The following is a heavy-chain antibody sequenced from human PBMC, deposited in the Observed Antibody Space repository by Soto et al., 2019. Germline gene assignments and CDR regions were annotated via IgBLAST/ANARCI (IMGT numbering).Heavy chain of an antibody. CDR3: ARGYYYDSSGYYPT. V-gene: IGHV4-31*03. Sequence: PSETLSLTCTVSGGSISSGGYYWSWIRQHPGKGLEWIGYIYYSGSTYYNPSLKSRVTISVDTSKNQFSLKLSSVTAADTAVYYCARGYYYDSSGYYPTWGQGTLVTVSS. CDR1: GGSISSGGYY. J-gene: IGHJ5*02. CDR2: IYYSGST. D-gene: IGHD3-22*01.